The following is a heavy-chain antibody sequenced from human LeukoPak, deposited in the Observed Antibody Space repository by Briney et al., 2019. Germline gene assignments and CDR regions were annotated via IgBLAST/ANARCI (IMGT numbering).Heavy chain of an antibody. Sequence: GGSLRLSCTAYGFTFGDYAMSWVRQAPGKGLEWVGFIRSKAYGGTTEYAASVKGRFTISRDDSKSIAYLQMNSLKTEDTAVYSCTRDSRSRARGYFDYWGQGTLVTVSS. V-gene: IGHV3-49*04. J-gene: IGHJ4*02. CDR2: IRSKAYGGTT. CDR1: GFTFGDYA. CDR3: TRDSRSRARGYFDY. D-gene: IGHD3-10*01.